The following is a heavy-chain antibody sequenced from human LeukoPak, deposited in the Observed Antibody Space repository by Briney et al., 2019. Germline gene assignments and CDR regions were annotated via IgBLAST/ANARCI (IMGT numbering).Heavy chain of an antibody. CDR1: GDSFSAYY. J-gene: IGHJ4*02. V-gene: IGHV4-34*01. CDR2: INHSGTT. D-gene: IGHD4-11*01. Sequence: PSETLSLTCAVYGDSFSAYYWRWIRQPPGKGLEWIGDINHSGTTNYNPSLKSRLTISPDTSKNHFSLEPISVTAADTAVYYCARGGTTLVDYWAQGTLVTVSS. CDR3: ARGGTTLVDY.